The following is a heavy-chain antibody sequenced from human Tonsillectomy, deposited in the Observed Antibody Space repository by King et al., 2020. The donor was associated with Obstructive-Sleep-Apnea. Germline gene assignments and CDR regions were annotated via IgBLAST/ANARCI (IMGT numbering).Heavy chain of an antibody. J-gene: IGHJ3*02. D-gene: IGHD3-10*01. CDR1: GGSISSSSYY. CDR2: IYYSGST. V-gene: IGHV4-39*07. Sequence: QLQESGPGLVKPSETLSLTCTVSGGSISSSSYYWGWIRQPPGKALEWIGNIYYSGSTSYNPSLKSRVTISVDTSKNQFSLKLSSVTAADTAVYYCAGCPDGSGRPLVGDAFDIWGQGTMVTVSS. CDR3: AGCPDGSGRPLVGDAFDI.